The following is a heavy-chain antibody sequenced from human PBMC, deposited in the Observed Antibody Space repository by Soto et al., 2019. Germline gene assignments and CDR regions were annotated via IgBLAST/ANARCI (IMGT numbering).Heavy chain of an antibody. D-gene: IGHD3-22*01. CDR3: ARVRSHYYDSSGYPDYGMDV. V-gene: IGHV4-34*01. CDR1: GGSFSGYY. Sequence: PSETLSPTCAVYGGSFSGYYWSWIRQPPGKGLEWIGEINHSGSTNYNPSLKSRVTISVDTSKNQFSLKLSSVTAADTAVYYCARVRSHYYDSSGYPDYGMDVWGQGTTVTVSS. CDR2: INHSGST. J-gene: IGHJ6*02.